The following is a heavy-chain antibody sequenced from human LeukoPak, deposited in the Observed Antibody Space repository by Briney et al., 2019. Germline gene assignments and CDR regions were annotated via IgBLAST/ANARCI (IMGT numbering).Heavy chain of an antibody. J-gene: IGHJ6*03. CDR2: INPSGGST. Sequence: ASVKVSCKASGYTFTSYYMHWVRQAPGQGLEWMGIINPSGGSTSYAQKFQGRVTMTRDMSTSTVYMELSSLRSEDTAVYYCARDESGSCYGGYMDVWGKGTTVTVSS. D-gene: IGHD1-26*01. CDR3: ARDESGSCYGGYMDV. V-gene: IGHV1-46*01. CDR1: GYTFTSYY.